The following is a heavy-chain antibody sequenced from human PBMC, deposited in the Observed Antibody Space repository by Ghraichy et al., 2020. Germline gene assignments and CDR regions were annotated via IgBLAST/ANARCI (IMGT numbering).Heavy chain of an antibody. CDR3: ARPTVTNARRAFDI. Sequence: SETLSSPALSMVGPSVVTTGAGSQPPGKGLEWIGEIIHSGSTTYNPSLKSRVTISVDTSKSQFSLKLSSVTAADTAVYYCARPTVTNARRAFDIWGQGTMVTVSS. CDR1: VGPSVVTT. V-gene: IGHV4-34*12. D-gene: IGHD4-11*01. CDR2: IIHSGST. J-gene: IGHJ3*02.